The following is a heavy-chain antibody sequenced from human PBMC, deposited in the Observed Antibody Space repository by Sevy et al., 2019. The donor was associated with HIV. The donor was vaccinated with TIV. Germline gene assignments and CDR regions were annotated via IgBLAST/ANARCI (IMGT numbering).Heavy chain of an antibody. J-gene: IGHJ6*02. CDR1: GGSFSGYY. Sequence: QSQTLSLTCAVYGGSFSGYYWSWIRQPPGKGLEWIGEINHSGSTNYNPSLKSRVTISVDTSKNQFSLKLSSVTAADTAVYYCASRRKKNIVVVPAAQNYYGMDVWGQGTTVTVSS. D-gene: IGHD2-2*01. V-gene: IGHV4-34*01. CDR3: ASRRKKNIVVVPAAQNYYGMDV. CDR2: INHSGST.